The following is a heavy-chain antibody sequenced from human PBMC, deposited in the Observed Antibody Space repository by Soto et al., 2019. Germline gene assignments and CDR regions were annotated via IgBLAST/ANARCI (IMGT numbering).Heavy chain of an antibody. V-gene: IGHV3-7*01. Sequence: EVQLVESGGGLVQPGESLRLSCTASGLTFSIYWMSWVRQAPGKGLEWVANIKQDGSEKNYVGSVKGRFTVSRDNAENSVYLQMNSLRAEDTAVYYCAKRHDYNSPGNFFDLWGRGTLVTVSS. D-gene: IGHD1-20*01. J-gene: IGHJ2*01. CDR2: IKQDGSEK. CDR1: GLTFSIYW. CDR3: AKRHDYNSPGNFFDL.